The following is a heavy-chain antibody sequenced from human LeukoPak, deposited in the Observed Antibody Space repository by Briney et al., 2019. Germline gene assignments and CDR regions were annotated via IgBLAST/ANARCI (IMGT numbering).Heavy chain of an antibody. CDR2: INPNNGGT. CDR1: GYTFTGYY. Sequence: ASVKVSCKASGYTFTGYYMHWVRQAPGQGLEWMGWINPNNGGTNYAQKFQGRVTMPRDTSISTADMELSRLRSDDTAVYYCARDSPGIAAAGTALGYWGQGTLVTVSS. CDR3: ARDSPGIAAAGTALGY. D-gene: IGHD6-13*01. V-gene: IGHV1-2*02. J-gene: IGHJ4*02.